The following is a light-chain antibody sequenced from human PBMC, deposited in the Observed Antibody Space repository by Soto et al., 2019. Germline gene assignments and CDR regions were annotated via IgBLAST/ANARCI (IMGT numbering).Light chain of an antibody. CDR3: SSYTSSSSYV. Sequence: QSVLTQPASVSGSPGQSITISRTGTSSDVGGYNYVSWYQQHPGKAPKLMIYDVSNRPSGVSNRFSGSKSGNTASLTISGLQAEDEADYYCSSYTSSSSYVFGTGTKVT. CDR2: DVS. CDR1: SSDVGGYNY. V-gene: IGLV2-14*01. J-gene: IGLJ1*01.